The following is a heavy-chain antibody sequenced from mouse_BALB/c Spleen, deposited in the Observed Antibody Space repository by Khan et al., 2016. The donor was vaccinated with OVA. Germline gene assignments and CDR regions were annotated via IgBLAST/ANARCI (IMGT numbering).Heavy chain of an antibody. CDR1: GYSITSGYG. Sequence: EVQLQESGPGLVKPSQSLSLTCTVTGYSITSGYGWNWIRQFPGNKLEWMGYISYSGSTNYNPSFKRRISITRDTSKNPSYLQLNSVTTEDTATYYCARTARIKYWGQGTTLTVSS. V-gene: IGHV3-2*02. CDR3: ARTARIKY. CDR2: ISYSGST. J-gene: IGHJ2*01. D-gene: IGHD1-2*01.